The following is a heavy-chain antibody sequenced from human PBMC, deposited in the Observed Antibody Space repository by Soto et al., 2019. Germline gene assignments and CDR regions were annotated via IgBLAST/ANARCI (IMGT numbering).Heavy chain of an antibody. CDR3: VRCWGTGDGSNLGYNWLDP. Sequence: GGSLRLSCAVFGFTFSDYPMYWVRQAPGKGLEWVAIVSHDGNNKWYADFVKGRFTISRDNVKNTLYLQMNSLRAEDTAVYYCVRCWGTGDGSNLGYNWLDPWGQGTLVTVFS. CDR2: VSHDGNNK. CDR1: GFTFSDYP. D-gene: IGHD1-1*01. J-gene: IGHJ5*02. V-gene: IGHV3-30-3*01.